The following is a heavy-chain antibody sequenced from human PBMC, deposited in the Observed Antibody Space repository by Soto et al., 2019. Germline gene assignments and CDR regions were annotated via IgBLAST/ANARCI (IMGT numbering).Heavy chain of an antibody. CDR1: GGSFSGYY. CDR3: ARAAPRYCSGGSCYSGRDY. D-gene: IGHD2-15*01. J-gene: IGHJ4*01. V-gene: IGHV4-34*01. Sequence: TLSLTCAVYGGSFSGYYWSWIRQPPGKGLEWIGEINHSGSTNYNPSLKSRVTISVDTSKNQFSLKLSSVTAADTAVYYCARAAPRYCSGGSCYSGRDYWG. CDR2: INHSGST.